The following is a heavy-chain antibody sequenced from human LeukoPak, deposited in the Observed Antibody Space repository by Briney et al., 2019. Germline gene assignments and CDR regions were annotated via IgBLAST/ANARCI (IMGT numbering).Heavy chain of an antibody. CDR1: GYIFTSYY. Sequence: ASVKVSCKASGYIFTSYYMHWVRQAPGQGLEWMGIINPSGGSTSYAQKFQGRVTMTRDTSTSTVYMELSSLRSEDTAVYYCARSSSWYWLDYWGQGTLVTVSS. CDR2: INPSGGST. CDR3: ARSSSWYWLDY. V-gene: IGHV1-46*01. J-gene: IGHJ4*02. D-gene: IGHD6-13*01.